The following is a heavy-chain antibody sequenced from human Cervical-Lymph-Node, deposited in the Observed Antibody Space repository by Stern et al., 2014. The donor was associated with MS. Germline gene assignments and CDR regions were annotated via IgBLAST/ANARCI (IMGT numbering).Heavy chain of an antibody. Sequence: VKLVQSGAELIRPGESLKISCKGSGFKFSIYWIAWVRQMPGKGLEWMGIIYPGDPETRYSPSFQGQVTMSADKSTSTAYLQWSSLNASDTAMYFCARQTTAWASDVWGQGTLVTVSS. CDR3: ARQTTAWASDV. CDR1: GFKFSIYW. J-gene: IGHJ4*02. D-gene: IGHD1-14*01. CDR2: IYPGDPET. V-gene: IGHV5-51*01.